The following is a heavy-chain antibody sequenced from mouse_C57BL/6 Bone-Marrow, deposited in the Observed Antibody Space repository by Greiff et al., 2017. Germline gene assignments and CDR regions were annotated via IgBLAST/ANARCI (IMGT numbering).Heavy chain of an antibody. V-gene: IGHV5-6*01. J-gene: IGHJ4*01. CDR1: GFTFSSYG. CDR3: ARHGRRLNAMDY. D-gene: IGHD3-2*02. CDR2: ISSGGSYT. Sequence: EVKLVESGGDLVKPGGSLKLSCAASGFTFSSYGMSWVRQTPDKRLEWVATISSGGSYTYSPDSVKGRFTISRDNAKNTLYLQMSSLKSEDTAMYYCARHGRRLNAMDYWGQGTSVTVSS.